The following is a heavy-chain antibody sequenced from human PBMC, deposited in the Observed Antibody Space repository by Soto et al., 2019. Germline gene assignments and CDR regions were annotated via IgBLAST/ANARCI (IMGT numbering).Heavy chain of an antibody. J-gene: IGHJ5*02. Sequence: GGSLRLSCAASGLTFSNYAMTWVRQAPGKGLEWVSTINNSGGSTWYADSVKGRSTISRDNSKSTLYLQMNSLRVDDTAVYYCAKPPAKSILGGVSWGQGTLVTVSS. V-gene: IGHV3-23*01. CDR1: GLTFSNYA. CDR3: AKPPAKSILGGVS. D-gene: IGHD3-16*01. CDR2: INNSGGST.